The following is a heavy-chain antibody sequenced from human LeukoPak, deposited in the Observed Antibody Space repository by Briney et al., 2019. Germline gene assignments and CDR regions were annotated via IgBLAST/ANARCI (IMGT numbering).Heavy chain of an antibody. J-gene: IGHJ6*02. Sequence: GGSLRLSCTASGFTFGDYAMSWVRQAPGKGLKGGGFIRSKVYGGTTEYAASVEGRFTISRDDSKGIAYLQMNSLKTEDTAVYYCTRGPCSYTSCHGLDVWGQGTTVTASS. V-gene: IGHV3-49*04. CDR3: TRGPCSYTSCHGLDV. CDR2: IRSKVYGGTT. D-gene: IGHD2-2*01. CDR1: GFTFGDYA.